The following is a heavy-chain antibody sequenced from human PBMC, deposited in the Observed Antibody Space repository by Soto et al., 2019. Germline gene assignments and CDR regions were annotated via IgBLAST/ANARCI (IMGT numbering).Heavy chain of an antibody. CDR1: GINFLTYA. V-gene: IGHV3-23*01. J-gene: IGHJ4*02. Sequence: DVQLLESGGGLVQPGGSLRFSCAAPGINFLTYAMAWVRQAPGKGLEWVSVISSSGITYYADSVKGRFTISRDISNSTLFLQMNSLRVEDTAVYYCTKMGTSIWYMDYFDYWGRGSLVTV. CDR2: ISSSGIT. CDR3: TKMGTSIWYMDYFDY. D-gene: IGHD3-3*02.